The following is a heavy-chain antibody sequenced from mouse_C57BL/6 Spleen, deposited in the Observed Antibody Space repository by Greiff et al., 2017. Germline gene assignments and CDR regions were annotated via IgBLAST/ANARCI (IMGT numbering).Heavy chain of an antibody. CDR2: INPNNGGT. CDR3: ARASPYYGSSHWYFDV. D-gene: IGHD1-1*01. V-gene: IGHV1-22*01. Sequence: VQLQQSGPELVKPGASVKMSCKASGYTFTDYNMHWVKQSHGKSLEWIGYINPNNGGTSYNQKFKGKATLTVNKSSSTAYMELRSLTSEDSAVYYCARASPYYGSSHWYFDVWGTGTTVTVSS. CDR1: GYTFTDYN. J-gene: IGHJ1*03.